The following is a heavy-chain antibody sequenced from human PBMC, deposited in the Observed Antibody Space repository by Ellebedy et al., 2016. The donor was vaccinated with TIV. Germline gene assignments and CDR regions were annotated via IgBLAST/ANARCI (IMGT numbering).Heavy chain of an antibody. D-gene: IGHD2-2*01. Sequence: SETLSLTXTVSGGSISSGGYYWSWIRQHPGKGLEWIGYIYYSGSTYYNPSLKSRVTISVDTSKNQFSLKLSSVTAADTAVYYCAREGIVVVDRTGYYMDVWGKGTTVTVSS. CDR1: GGSISSGGYY. V-gene: IGHV4-31*03. CDR3: AREGIVVVDRTGYYMDV. CDR2: IYYSGST. J-gene: IGHJ6*03.